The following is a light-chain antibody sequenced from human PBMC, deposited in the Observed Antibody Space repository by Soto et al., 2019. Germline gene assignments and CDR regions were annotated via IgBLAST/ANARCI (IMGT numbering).Light chain of an antibody. CDR1: QSVSSY. Sequence: EIVLTQSPATLSLSPGERATLSCRASQSVSSYLAWYQQKPGQAPRLLIYDASNRATGIPARFSGSGSGTDSTLTISSLEPEDFAVYYCHHRSNWPLTFGGGTKVDIK. J-gene: IGKJ4*01. V-gene: IGKV3-11*01. CDR3: HHRSNWPLT. CDR2: DAS.